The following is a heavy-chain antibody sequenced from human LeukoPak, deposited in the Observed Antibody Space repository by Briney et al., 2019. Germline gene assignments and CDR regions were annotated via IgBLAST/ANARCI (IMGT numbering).Heavy chain of an antibody. D-gene: IGHD2-15*01. Sequence: SETLSLTCTVSGVSISSSSYYWDWIRQPPGKGLEWIGSIYYSGSTYYNASLKSRVTISVDTSKNQFSLKLSSVTVADTAVYYCARRGGYCSGGSCYYWFDPWGQDTLVTVSS. CDR3: ARRGGYCSGGSCYYWFDP. V-gene: IGHV4-39*01. J-gene: IGHJ5*02. CDR1: GVSISSSSYY. CDR2: IYYSGST.